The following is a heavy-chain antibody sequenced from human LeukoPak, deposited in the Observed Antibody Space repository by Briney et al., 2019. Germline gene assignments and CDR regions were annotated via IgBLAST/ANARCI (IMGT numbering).Heavy chain of an antibody. CDR2: ISSSSSYI. Sequence: PGGSLRLSCAASGFTFSSYSMNWVRQAPGKGLEWVSSISSSSSYIYYADSVKGRFTISRDNAKNSLYLQMNSLRAEDTAVYYWGGGIWFGGVYYYGMDVWGQGTTVTVSS. J-gene: IGHJ6*02. CDR3: GGGIWFGGVYYYGMDV. D-gene: IGHD3-10*01. CDR1: GFTFSSYS. V-gene: IGHV3-21*01.